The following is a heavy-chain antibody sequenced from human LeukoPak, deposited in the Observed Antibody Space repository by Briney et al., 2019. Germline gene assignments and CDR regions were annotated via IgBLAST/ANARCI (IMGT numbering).Heavy chain of an antibody. V-gene: IGHV3-33*08. CDR2: IWYDGSNK. CDR3: ARPMVRGERMPFDY. CDR1: GFTFSSFA. D-gene: IGHD3-10*01. Sequence: GGSLRLSCAGSGFTFSSFAMNWVRQAPGKGLEWVAVIWYDGSNKYYADSVKGRFTISRDNSKNTLYLQMNSLRAEDTAVYYCARPMVRGERMPFDYWGQGTLVTVSS. J-gene: IGHJ4*02.